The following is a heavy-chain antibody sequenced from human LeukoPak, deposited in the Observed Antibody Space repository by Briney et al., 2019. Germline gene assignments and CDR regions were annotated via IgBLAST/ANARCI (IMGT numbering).Heavy chain of an antibody. Sequence: SETLSLTCTVSGGSISSSSYYWGWIRQPRGKGLEWIGIIYYSGSTYSNPSLKSRVTISVDTSKNQFSLKLSSVTAADTAVYYCASFYCSGGSCYQYYYYYYMDVWGKGTTVTISS. CDR1: GGSISSSSYY. V-gene: IGHV4-39*01. D-gene: IGHD2-15*01. CDR2: IYYSGST. J-gene: IGHJ6*03. CDR3: ASFYCSGGSCYQYYYYYYMDV.